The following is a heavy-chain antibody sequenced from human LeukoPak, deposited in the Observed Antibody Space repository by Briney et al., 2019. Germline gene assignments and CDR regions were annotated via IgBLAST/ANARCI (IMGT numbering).Heavy chain of an antibody. Sequence: PSETLSLTCAVYGGSFSGYYWSWIRQPPGKGLEWIGEINHSGSTNYNPSLKSRVTISVDTSKNQFSLKLSSVTAADTAVYYCDAIAAAGSRYYYYYMDVWSKGTTVTISS. CDR1: GGSFSGYY. J-gene: IGHJ6*03. CDR3: DAIAAAGSRYYYYYMDV. D-gene: IGHD6-13*01. CDR2: INHSGST. V-gene: IGHV4-34*01.